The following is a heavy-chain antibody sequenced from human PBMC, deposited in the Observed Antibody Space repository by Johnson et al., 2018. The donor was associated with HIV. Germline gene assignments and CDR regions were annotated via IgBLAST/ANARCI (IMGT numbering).Heavy chain of an antibody. CDR3: AREGVPAAFDI. Sequence: QMQLVESGGGLVKPGGSLRLSCAPSGFTFSDYYMSWMRQAPGQGLEWVSYISSSGSIGYADSVKGRFTISRDKAKNSLYLQMNSLRAEDTALYYCAREGVPAAFDIWGQGTMVTVSS. V-gene: IGHV3-11*01. CDR1: GFTFSDYY. D-gene: IGHD3-10*01. J-gene: IGHJ3*02. CDR2: ISSSGSI.